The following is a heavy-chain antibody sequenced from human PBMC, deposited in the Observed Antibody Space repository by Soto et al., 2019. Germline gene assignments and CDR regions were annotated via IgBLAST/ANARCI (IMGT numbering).Heavy chain of an antibody. Sequence: EVQLLESGGHLVQPGGSLRLSCAASGFTFSTYTMNWVRLAPGKGLEWVSGVGAFGKTTYYADSVKGRFTISRDNSKNMLFLQMSSLRAEDTAVYYCAKDRHPDGIFPSYYWGQGTLVTVSS. J-gene: IGHJ4*02. CDR1: GFTFSTYT. V-gene: IGHV3-23*01. CDR2: VGAFGKTT. D-gene: IGHD3-9*01. CDR3: AKDRHPDGIFPSYY.